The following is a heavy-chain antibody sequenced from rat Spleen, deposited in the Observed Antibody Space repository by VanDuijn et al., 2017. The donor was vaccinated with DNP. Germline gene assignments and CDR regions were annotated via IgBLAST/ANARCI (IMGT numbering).Heavy chain of an antibody. J-gene: IGHJ3*01. CDR2: ISYHGGNT. CDR3: ATGVYGGYEDWFAY. D-gene: IGHD1-11*01. CDR1: GFTFSNYY. Sequence: EVQLVESGGALVQPGRSMKLSCAASGFTFSNYYMAWVRQAPTMGLECVAYISYHGGNTYYGDSVRGRFTISRDNAKNSQYLQMDSLRSEDTATYYCATGVYGGYEDWFAYWGQGTLVTVSS. V-gene: IGHV5-25*01.